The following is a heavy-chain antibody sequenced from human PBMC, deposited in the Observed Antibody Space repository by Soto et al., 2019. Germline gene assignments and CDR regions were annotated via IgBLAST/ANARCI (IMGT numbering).Heavy chain of an antibody. J-gene: IGHJ6*02. D-gene: IGHD6-13*01. Sequence: SVKVSCKASGGTFSSYAISWVRQAPGQGLEWMGGIIPIFGTANYAQKFQGIVTITADKSTSTAYMELSSLRSEDTAVYYCARDLGIAAAGPPGRYYYGMDVWGQGTTVTVSS. CDR1: GGTFSSYA. CDR3: ARDLGIAAAGPPGRYYYGMDV. V-gene: IGHV1-69*06. CDR2: IIPIFGTA.